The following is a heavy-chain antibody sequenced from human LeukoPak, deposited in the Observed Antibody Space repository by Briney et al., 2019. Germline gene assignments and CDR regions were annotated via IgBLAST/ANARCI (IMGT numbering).Heavy chain of an antibody. J-gene: IGHJ5*02. CDR1: GGSISTYY. V-gene: IGHV4-59*01. D-gene: IGHD1-26*01. Sequence: PSETLSLTCTVSGGSISTYYWSWIRQPPGKGLEWIGYIYYSGGTNYNPSLKSRVTISVATSKNQFSLKLRSVTAADTAVYCCARDPSGSFFNWFDPWGQGTLVTVSS. CDR2: IYYSGGT. CDR3: ARDPSGSFFNWFDP.